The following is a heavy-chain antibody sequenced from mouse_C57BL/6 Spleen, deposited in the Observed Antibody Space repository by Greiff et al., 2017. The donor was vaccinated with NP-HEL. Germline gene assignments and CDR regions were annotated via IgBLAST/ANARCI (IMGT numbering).Heavy chain of an antibody. V-gene: IGHV1-66*01. J-gene: IGHJ4*01. D-gene: IGHD1-1*01. CDR2: IYPGSGNT. CDR1: GYSFTSYY. CDR3: ARRGITTVVATDAMDY. Sequence: QVQLQQSGPELVKPGASVKISCTASGYSFTSYYIHWVKQRPGQGLEWIGWIYPGSGNTKYNEKFKGKATLTADTSSSTAYMQLSSLTSEDSAVYYCARRGITTVVATDAMDYWGQGTSVTVSS.